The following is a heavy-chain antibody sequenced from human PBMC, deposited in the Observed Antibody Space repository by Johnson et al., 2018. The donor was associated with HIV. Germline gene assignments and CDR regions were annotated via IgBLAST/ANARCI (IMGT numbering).Heavy chain of an antibody. J-gene: IGHJ3*02. CDR3: ARDGHYYDSSGDYYLGAFDI. V-gene: IGHV3-66*01. CDR1: GFTVSSNY. D-gene: IGHD3-22*01. CDR2: IYSGGST. Sequence: VQLVESGGGLVQPGGSLRLSCAASGFTVSSNYMSWVRQAPGKGLEWVSVIYSGGSTYYADSVKGRFTISRDNSKNTLYLQMNSLRAEDTAVYYCARDGHYYDSSGDYYLGAFDIWGQGTMVTVSS.